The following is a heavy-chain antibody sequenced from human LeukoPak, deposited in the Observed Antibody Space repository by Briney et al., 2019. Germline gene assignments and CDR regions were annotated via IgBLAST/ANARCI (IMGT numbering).Heavy chain of an antibody. J-gene: IGHJ5*02. Sequence: ASVKVSCKASGYTFTSYDINWVRQATGQGLEWMGWMNPNRGNTGYAQKFQGRVTMTRNTSMSTAYMELSSLRSEDTAVYYCARSPVIVVVPAASNWFDPWGQGTLVTVSS. CDR2: MNPNRGNT. CDR1: GYTFTSYD. D-gene: IGHD2-2*01. V-gene: IGHV1-8*01. CDR3: ARSPVIVVVPAASNWFDP.